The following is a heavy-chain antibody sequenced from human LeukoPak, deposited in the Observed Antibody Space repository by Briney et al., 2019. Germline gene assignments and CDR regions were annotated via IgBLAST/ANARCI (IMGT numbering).Heavy chain of an antibody. V-gene: IGHV3-7*04. D-gene: IGHD7-27*01. Sequence: GGSLRLSSAASGFTFGTYWMVWVRQAPGKGLEWVAIIKQDGSEKYYVDSVKGRFTISRDNAKSSLYLQMNSLRAEDTALYHCARHSPLWGYWGQGTLVTVSS. CDR3: ARHSPLWGY. J-gene: IGHJ4*02. CDR2: IKQDGSEK. CDR1: GFTFGTYW.